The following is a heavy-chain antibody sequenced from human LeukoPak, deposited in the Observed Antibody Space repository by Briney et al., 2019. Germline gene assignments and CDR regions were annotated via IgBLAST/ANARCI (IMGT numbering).Heavy chain of an antibody. Sequence: ASVKVSCKASGYTFTSYYIHWVRQAPGQGLDWMGIINTRGGSISYAQKLQGRVTMTRDTSTSTVYMELSSLRSEDMAVYYCARDSMVRGVPDYWGQGTLVTVSS. V-gene: IGHV1-46*01. CDR2: INTRGGSI. CDR3: ARDSMVRGVPDY. CDR1: GYTFTSYY. J-gene: IGHJ4*02. D-gene: IGHD3-10*01.